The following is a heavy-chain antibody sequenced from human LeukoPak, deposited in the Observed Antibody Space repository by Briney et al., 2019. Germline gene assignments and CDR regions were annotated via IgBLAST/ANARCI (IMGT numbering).Heavy chain of an antibody. J-gene: IGHJ5*02. CDR1: GFTFDDYA. V-gene: IGHV3-9*01. D-gene: IGHD4-17*01. Sequence: SLRLSCAASGFTFDDYAMHWVRQAPGKGLEWVSGISWNSGSIGYADSVKGRFTISRDNAKNSLYLQMNSLRAEDTAVYYCARDLPTGNWFDPWGQGTLVTVSS. CDR2: ISWNSGSI. CDR3: ARDLPTGNWFDP.